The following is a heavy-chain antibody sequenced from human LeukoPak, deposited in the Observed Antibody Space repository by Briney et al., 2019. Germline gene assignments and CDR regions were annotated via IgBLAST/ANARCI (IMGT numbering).Heavy chain of an antibody. J-gene: IGHJ3*02. CDR3: ARHYYGSGSGGAFDI. CDR1: GFTFSSYA. CDR2: ISYDGSNK. D-gene: IGHD3-10*01. Sequence: GGSLRLSCAASGFTFSSYAMHWVRQAPGKGLEWVAVISYDGSNKYYADSVKGRFTISRDNSKNTLYLQMNSLRAEDTAVYYCARHYYGSGSGGAFDIWGQGTMVTASS. V-gene: IGHV3-30*04.